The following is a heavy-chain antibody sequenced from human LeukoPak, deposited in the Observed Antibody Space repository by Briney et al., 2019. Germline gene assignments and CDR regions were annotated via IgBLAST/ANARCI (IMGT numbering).Heavy chain of an antibody. Sequence: GGSLRLSCAASGFTFSSYGMHWVRQAPGKGLEWVAVIWYDGSNKYYADSVKGRFTISRDNSKNTLYLQMNSLRAEDTVVYYCAAHRYSSGWYYFDYWGQGTLVTVSS. CDR1: GFTFSSYG. D-gene: IGHD6-19*01. V-gene: IGHV3-33*01. CDR3: AAHRYSSGWYYFDY. J-gene: IGHJ4*02. CDR2: IWYDGSNK.